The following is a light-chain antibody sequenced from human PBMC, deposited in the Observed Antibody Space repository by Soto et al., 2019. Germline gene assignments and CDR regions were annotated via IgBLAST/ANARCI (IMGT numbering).Light chain of an antibody. CDR2: GAS. J-gene: IGKJ1*01. CDR1: QSVSNSY. Sequence: EFVLTQSPGTLSLSPGGRATVSCRASQSVSNSYLAWYQQKPGQAPRLLIYGASTRATGIPARFSGSGSGTEFTLTISSLQPDDFATYYCQQYNGYSTWTFGQGTKVDIK. CDR3: QQYNGYSTWT. V-gene: IGKV3-20*01.